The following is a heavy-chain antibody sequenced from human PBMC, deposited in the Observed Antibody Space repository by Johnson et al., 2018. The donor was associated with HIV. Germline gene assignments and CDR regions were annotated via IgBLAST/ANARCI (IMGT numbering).Heavy chain of an antibody. Sequence: QVQLLESGGGVVQPGRSLRLSCAASGFTFSSYAMHWVRQAPGKGLEWVAVISYDGSNKYYADSVKGRFTISRDNSKNTLYLQMNRLRAEDTAVYYCARDYGAYSSGWGRAFDIWGQGTMVTVSS. V-gene: IGHV3-30*04. CDR1: GFTFSSYA. J-gene: IGHJ3*02. CDR3: ARDYGAYSSGWGRAFDI. D-gene: IGHD6-19*01. CDR2: ISYDGSNK.